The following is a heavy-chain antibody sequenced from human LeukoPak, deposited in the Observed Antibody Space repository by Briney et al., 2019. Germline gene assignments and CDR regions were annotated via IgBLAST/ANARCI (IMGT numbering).Heavy chain of an antibody. D-gene: IGHD2-15*01. CDR1: GYTFTSYG. CDR3: ARDISPXTVVADFDY. J-gene: IGHJ4*02. V-gene: IGHV1-18*01. Sequence: ASVKVSCKASGYTFTSYGITWVRQAPGQGLEWMGWISAYNGNTNYVQKFQGRVTMTTDTSTSTAYMELRSLRSDDTTVNYCARDISPXTVVADFDYWGQGTLVTVSS. CDR2: ISAYNGNT.